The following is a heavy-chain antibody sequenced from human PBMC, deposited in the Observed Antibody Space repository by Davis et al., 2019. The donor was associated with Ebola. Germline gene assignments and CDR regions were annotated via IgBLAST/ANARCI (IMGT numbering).Heavy chain of an antibody. Sequence: GGSLRLSCAASGFTFSSYSMNWVRQAPGKGLEWVSVIYSGGSTYYADSVKGRFTISRHNSKNTLYLQMNSLRAEDTAVYYCARGGGSGYYLGYWGQGTLVTVSS. D-gene: IGHD3-16*01. CDR2: IYSGGST. CDR3: ARGGGSGYYLGY. J-gene: IGHJ4*02. V-gene: IGHV3-53*04. CDR1: GFTFSSYS.